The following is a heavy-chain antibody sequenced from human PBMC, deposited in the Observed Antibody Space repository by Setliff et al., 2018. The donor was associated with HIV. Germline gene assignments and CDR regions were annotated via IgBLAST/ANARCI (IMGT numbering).Heavy chain of an antibody. J-gene: IGHJ4*02. V-gene: IGHV1-3*01. CDR1: GGTFSSYA. Sequence: ASVKVSCKASGGTFSSYAIHWVRQAPGQGLEWMGWINGGNAITKFSQKFQGRVTFTRDTSASTAYMELGSPRSEDTAVYYCARAGYLLHYFDSWGQGTLVTVSS. D-gene: IGHD1-26*01. CDR3: ARAGYLLHYFDS. CDR2: INGGNAIT.